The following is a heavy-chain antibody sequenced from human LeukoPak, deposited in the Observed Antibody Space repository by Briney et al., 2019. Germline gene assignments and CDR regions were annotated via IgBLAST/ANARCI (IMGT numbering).Heavy chain of an antibody. Sequence: AGGSLRLSCAASLVTLCRCEMNGVRQAPREGRERVSYISSSGITIYYADSVKGRFTISREIAKNSLYLQMNTRRAGNTAGYFFARNLDPYYYGMDVWGQGTTVTVSS. CDR3: ARNLDPYYYGMDV. CDR2: ISSSGITI. V-gene: IGHV3-48*03. J-gene: IGHJ6*02. CDR1: LVTLCRCE.